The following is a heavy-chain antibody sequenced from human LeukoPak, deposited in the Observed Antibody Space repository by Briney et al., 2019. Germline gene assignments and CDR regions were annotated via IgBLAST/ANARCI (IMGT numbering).Heavy chain of an antibody. CDR1: GFTFSDYG. D-gene: IGHD3-10*01. Sequence: SGGSLRLSCAASGFTFSDYGMHWVRQAPGKGLEWVAVIWYDGSDKYYADSVKGRFTISRDNSKNTLYLQMNSLRAEDTALYYCARDPITLIRGVITPAGGWFDPWGQGTLVTVSS. J-gene: IGHJ5*02. V-gene: IGHV3-33*01. CDR3: ARDPITLIRGVITPAGGWFDP. CDR2: IWYDGSDK.